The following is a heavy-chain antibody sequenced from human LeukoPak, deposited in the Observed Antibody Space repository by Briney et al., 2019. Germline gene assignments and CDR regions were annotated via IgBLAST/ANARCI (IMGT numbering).Heavy chain of an antibody. V-gene: IGHV1-69*05. Sequence: ASVKVSCKASGGTFSSYAISWVRQAPGQGLEWMGRIIPIFGTANYAQKFQGRVTITTDESTSTAYMELSSPRSEDTAMYYCARMAGWATDWGQGTLVTVSS. CDR2: IIPIFGTA. J-gene: IGHJ4*02. CDR3: ARMAGWATD. CDR1: GGTFSSYA. D-gene: IGHD6-19*01.